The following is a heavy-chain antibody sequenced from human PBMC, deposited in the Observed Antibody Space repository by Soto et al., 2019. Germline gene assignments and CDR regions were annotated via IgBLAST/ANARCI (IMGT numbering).Heavy chain of an antibody. D-gene: IGHD4-17*01. CDR1: GFTFNRYT. CDR3: ARSGIGYGDYEEDDAFDI. CDR2: LIGGNGET. V-gene: IGHV3-23*01. Sequence: PGGSLRLSCAASGFTFNRYTMSWVRQAPGTGLEWVSSLIGGNGETSYADSVKGRFTISRDISKNTLYLQMNSLRAEDTAVYYCARSGIGYGDYEEDDAFDIWGQGTMVTVSS. J-gene: IGHJ3*02.